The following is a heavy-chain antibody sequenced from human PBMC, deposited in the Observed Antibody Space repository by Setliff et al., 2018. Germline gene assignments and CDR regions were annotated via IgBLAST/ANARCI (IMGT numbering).Heavy chain of an antibody. Sequence: SETLSLTCPVSAGSVSSSSYYWGWIRQPPGKGLEWIGSIHDSGTTYYNPSLKSRVTISIDTAKNHFSLTLSSVTAADTATYYCARLCRGVTFACDVFDVWGPGTLVTVSS. D-gene: IGHD2-21*02. CDR1: AGSVSSSSYY. CDR2: IHDSGTT. CDR3: ARLCRGVTFACDVFDV. V-gene: IGHV4-39*07. J-gene: IGHJ3*01.